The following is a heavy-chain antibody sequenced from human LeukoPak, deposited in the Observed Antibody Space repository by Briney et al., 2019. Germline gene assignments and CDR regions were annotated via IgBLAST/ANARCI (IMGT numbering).Heavy chain of an antibody. D-gene: IGHD1-1*01. Sequence: TLSLTCTVSGDSLTSGGYYWSWIRQHPGKGLEWIGCIHYSGSTYYNPSLKSRVTISVDTSDNQFSLKLDSVTAADTVVYYCARVNGFTPHYFYMDVWGKGTTVTVSS. CDR1: GDSLTSGGYY. J-gene: IGHJ6*03. CDR2: IHYSGST. V-gene: IGHV4-31*03. CDR3: ARVNGFTPHYFYMDV.